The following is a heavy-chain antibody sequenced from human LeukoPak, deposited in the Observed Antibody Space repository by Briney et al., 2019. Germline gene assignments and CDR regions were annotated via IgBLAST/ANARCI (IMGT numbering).Heavy chain of an antibody. CDR1: GGSISSGGYY. J-gene: IGHJ4*02. D-gene: IGHD3-10*01. CDR2: IYYSGST. CDR3: ARGLWFGENDY. V-gene: IGHV4-31*03. Sequence: SETLSLTCTVSGGSISSGGYYWNWIRQHPGKGLEWIGYIYYSGSTYYNPSLKSRVTISVDTSKNQFSLKLSSVTAADTAVYYCARGLWFGENDYWGQGTLVTVSS.